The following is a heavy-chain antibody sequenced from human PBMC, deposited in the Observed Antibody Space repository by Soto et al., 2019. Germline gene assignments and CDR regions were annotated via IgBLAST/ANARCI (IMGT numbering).Heavy chain of an antibody. D-gene: IGHD2-2*01. CDR1: AYTFTTYG. CDR2: ISGYNGQT. V-gene: IGHV1-18*01. Sequence: GASVKVYCKASAYTFTTYGVSWVRQAPGQGLEWMGWISGYNGQTNYAQKFRGRVTITTDTSTSTAYMELRSLSSDDTAMYYCARDGSKELCVERRNVMAVWARRNTVIGSS. J-gene: IGHJ6*02. CDR3: ARDGSKELCVERRNVMAV.